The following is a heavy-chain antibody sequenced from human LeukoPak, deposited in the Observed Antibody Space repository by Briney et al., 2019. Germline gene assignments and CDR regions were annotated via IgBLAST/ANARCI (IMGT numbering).Heavy chain of an antibody. CDR3: ARGVSRGVDY. Sequence: ASGKVSCKASGYTFTNYDINWVRQATGQGLEWLGWVTTDSGNSDSAHKFQGRIPLPRHTSISTVFLELRNLSSDDTAVYYCARGVSRGVDYWGQGTLVTVSS. CDR1: GYTFTNYD. CDR2: VTTDSGNS. D-gene: IGHD3-16*01. J-gene: IGHJ4*02. V-gene: IGHV1-8*02.